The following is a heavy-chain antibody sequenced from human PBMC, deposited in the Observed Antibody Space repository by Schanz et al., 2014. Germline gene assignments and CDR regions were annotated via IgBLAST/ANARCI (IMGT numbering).Heavy chain of an antibody. CDR2: ITGSGAT. CDR1: GFTVSKNY. Sequence: EVQLVESGGGLVQPGGSLRLSCAASGFTVSKNYMSWVRQAPGKGLEWVSIITGSGATYYADSVKGRFTISRDNSKNTLYLQMNSLSAEDTAVYYCAKDVRPVANTVHFYYMDVWGQGTTVTVSS. D-gene: IGHD6-19*01. CDR3: AKDVRPVANTVHFYYMDV. J-gene: IGHJ6*02. V-gene: IGHV3-66*01.